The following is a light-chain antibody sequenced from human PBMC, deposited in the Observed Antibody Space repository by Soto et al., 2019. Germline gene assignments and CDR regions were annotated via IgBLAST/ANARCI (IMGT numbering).Light chain of an antibody. CDR1: SGPNSNA. CDR2: LNSDGSH. J-gene: IGLJ3*02. Sequence: QSVLTQPPPAPPPLGASFKPTCTLSSGPNSNAIAWHQQQPEKGPRYLMKLNSDGSHSKGDGIPDRFSGSSSGAERYLTISSLQSEDEADYYCQTWSTDIRVFGGGTKLTVL. V-gene: IGLV4-69*01. CDR3: QTWSTDIRV.